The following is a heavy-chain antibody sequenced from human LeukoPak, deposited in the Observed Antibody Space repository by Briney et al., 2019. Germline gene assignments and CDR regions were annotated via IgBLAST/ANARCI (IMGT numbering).Heavy chain of an antibody. J-gene: IGHJ5*02. CDR1: GFTFSSYW. CDR3: VRDPEALYH. Sequence: GGSLRLSCAASGFTFSSYWMSWVRQAPGKGLEWVANIKEDGSEKYYVDSVKGRLTISRDTAKSSLYLQMNSLRAEDTAVYYCVRDPEALYHWGQGTPVTVSS. V-gene: IGHV3-7*01. CDR2: IKEDGSEK.